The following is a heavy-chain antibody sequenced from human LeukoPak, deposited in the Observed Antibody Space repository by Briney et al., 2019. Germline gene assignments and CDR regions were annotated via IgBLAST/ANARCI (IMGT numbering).Heavy chain of an antibody. D-gene: IGHD3-9*01. CDR1: GFTFNTYA. CDR2: ISGNGGST. J-gene: IGHJ1*01. Sequence: GGSLRLSCAASGFTFNTYAMTWVRQAPGKGLEWVSGISGNGGSTEYADSVKGRFTISRDNAKNSLYLQMNSLRPEDTAVYYCARDSAGWEHWGPGTLVTVSS. CDR3: ARDSAGWEH. V-gene: IGHV3-23*01.